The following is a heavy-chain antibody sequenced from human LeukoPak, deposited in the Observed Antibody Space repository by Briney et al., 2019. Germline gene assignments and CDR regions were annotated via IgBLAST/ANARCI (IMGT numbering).Heavy chain of an antibody. CDR1: GFTFSSYS. J-gene: IGHJ6*02. V-gene: IGHV3-21*01. CDR3: ARDAAERWLQPKPNYYYYGMDV. Sequence: GGSLRLSCAASGFTFSSYSMNWVRQAPGKGLEWVSSISSSSSYIYYADSVKGRFTVSRDNAKNSLYLQMNSLRAEDTAVYYCARDAAERWLQPKPNYYYYGMDVWGQGTTVTVSS. CDR2: ISSSSSYI. D-gene: IGHD5-24*01.